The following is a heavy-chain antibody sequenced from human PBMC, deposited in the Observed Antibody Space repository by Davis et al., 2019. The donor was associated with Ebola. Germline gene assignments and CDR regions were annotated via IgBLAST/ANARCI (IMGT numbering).Heavy chain of an antibody. CDR3: ARRTPTYDSSGYYYIFDY. Sequence: SETLSLTCAVYGGSFSGYYWSWIRQPPGKGLEWIGEINHSGSTNYNPSLKSRVTMSVDTSKRQVSLKVSSVTAADTAVYYCARRTPTYDSSGYYYIFDYWGQGTLVTVSS. CDR2: INHSGST. CDR1: GGSFSGYY. V-gene: IGHV4-34*01. J-gene: IGHJ4*02. D-gene: IGHD3-22*01.